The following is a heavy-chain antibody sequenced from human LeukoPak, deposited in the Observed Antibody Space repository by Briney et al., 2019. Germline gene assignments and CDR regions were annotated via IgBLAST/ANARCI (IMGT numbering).Heavy chain of an antibody. D-gene: IGHD6-13*01. CDR2: IKQDGSEK. CDR3: ARGLIAAAVAGFY. V-gene: IGHV3-7*01. J-gene: IGHJ4*02. CDR1: GFTFSSYW. Sequence: GGSLRLSCAASGFTFSSYWMSWVRQAPGKGLEWVANIKQDGSEKYYVDSVKGRFTISRDNAKNSLYLQMNSLRAEDTAVYYCARGLIAAAVAGFYWGQGTLVTVSS.